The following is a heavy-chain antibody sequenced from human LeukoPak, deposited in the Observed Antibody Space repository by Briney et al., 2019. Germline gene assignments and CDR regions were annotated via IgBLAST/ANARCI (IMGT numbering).Heavy chain of an antibody. CDR2: IIPIFGTA. J-gene: IGHJ4*02. Sequence: SVKVSCKASGGTFSSYAISWVRQAPGQGLEWMGGIIPIFGTANYAQKFQGRVTFTTDESTSTAYMELSSLRSEDTAVYYCALVATSPDRDYWGQGTLVTVSS. V-gene: IGHV1-69*05. D-gene: IGHD5-12*01. CDR1: GGTFSSYA. CDR3: ALVATSPDRDY.